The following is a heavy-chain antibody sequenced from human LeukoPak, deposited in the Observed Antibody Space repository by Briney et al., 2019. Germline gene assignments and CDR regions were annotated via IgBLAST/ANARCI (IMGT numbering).Heavy chain of an antibody. J-gene: IGHJ5*02. CDR2: INPTGGST. CDR3: ARDNSVGDNAWWFDP. V-gene: IGHV1-46*01. CDR1: GYTFTGYY. D-gene: IGHD1-26*01. Sequence: ASVKVPCKASGYTFTGYYMHWVRQAPGQGLEWMGLINPTGGSTGYAQKFQGRVTMTRDMSTSTDYMELSSLRSEDTAIYYCARDNSVGDNAWWFDPWGQGTLVTVSS.